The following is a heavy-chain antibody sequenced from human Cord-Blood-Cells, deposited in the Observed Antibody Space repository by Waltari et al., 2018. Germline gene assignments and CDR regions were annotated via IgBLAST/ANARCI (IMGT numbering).Heavy chain of an antibody. D-gene: IGHD6-13*01. V-gene: IGHV1-2*02. CDR2: IHPNSGGT. Sequence: QVQLVQSGAEVKKTGAAVKVSCKASGYTVTGYHLHCVRQAPGQGLEWMGWIHPNSGGTNYAQKFQGRVTMTRDTSISTAYMELSRLRSDDTAVYYCARGLSQQLVLDAFDIWGQGTMVTVSS. CDR3: ARGLSQQLVLDAFDI. CDR1: GYTVTGYH. J-gene: IGHJ3*02.